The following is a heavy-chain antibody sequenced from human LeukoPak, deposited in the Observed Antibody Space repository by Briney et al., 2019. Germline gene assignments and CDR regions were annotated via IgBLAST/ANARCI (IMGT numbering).Heavy chain of an antibody. CDR2: IRYDGSNK. CDR3: AKDISGSWSIDY. D-gene: IGHD6-13*01. V-gene: IGHV3-30*02. Sequence: GGSLRLSCAASGFTFTSYGIHWVRQAPGKGLEWVAFIRYDGSNKYYADSVKGRFTISRDNPKNTLYLQMNSLRAEDTAVYYCAKDISGSWSIDYWGQGTLVTVSS. J-gene: IGHJ4*02. CDR1: GFTFTSYG.